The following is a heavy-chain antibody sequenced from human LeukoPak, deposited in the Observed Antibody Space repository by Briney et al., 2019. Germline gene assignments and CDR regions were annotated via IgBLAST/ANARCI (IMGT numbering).Heavy chain of an antibody. CDR3: AKERYSSSWCLFDY. J-gene: IGHJ4*02. Sequence: GGSLRLSCAASGFTSSSYAMSWVRQAPGKGLQWVSSISGSGTSTYYADSVKGRFTISRDNSKNTLSLQIHSLRADDTAVYYCAKERYSSSWCLFDYWGQGSLVTVSS. V-gene: IGHV3-23*01. D-gene: IGHD6-13*01. CDR1: GFTSSSYA. CDR2: ISGSGTST.